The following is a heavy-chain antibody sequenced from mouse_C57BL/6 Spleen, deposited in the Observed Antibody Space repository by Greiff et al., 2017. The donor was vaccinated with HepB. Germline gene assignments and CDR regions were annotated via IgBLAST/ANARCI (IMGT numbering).Heavy chain of an antibody. CDR2: IDPSDSYT. D-gene: IGHD2-1*01. J-gene: IGHJ2*01. CDR1: GYTFTSYW. CDR3: ARYYGNYEGSDY. V-gene: IGHV1-50*01. Sequence: QVQLKESGAELVKPGASVKLSCKASGYTFTSYWMRWVKQRPGQGLEWIGEIDPSDSYTNYNQKFKGKATLTVDTSSSTAYMQLSSLTSEDSAVYYCARYYGNYEGSDYWGQGTTLTVSS.